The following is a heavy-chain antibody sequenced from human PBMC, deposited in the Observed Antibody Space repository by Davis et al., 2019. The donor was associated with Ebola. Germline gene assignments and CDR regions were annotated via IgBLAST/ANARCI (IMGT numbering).Heavy chain of an antibody. V-gene: IGHV1-69*02. D-gene: IGHD5-18*01. Sequence: SVKVSCKASGGTFSSYTISWVRQAPGQGLEWMGRIIPILGIANYAQKFQGRVTITADKSTSTAYMELSSLRSEDTAVYYCASVIVDTANMDVWGQGTTVTVSS. J-gene: IGHJ6*02. CDR1: GGTFSSYT. CDR2: IIPILGIA. CDR3: ASVIVDTANMDV.